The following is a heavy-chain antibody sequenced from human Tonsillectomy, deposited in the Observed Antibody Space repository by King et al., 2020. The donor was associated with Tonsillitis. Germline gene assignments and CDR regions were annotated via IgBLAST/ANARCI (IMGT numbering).Heavy chain of an antibody. D-gene: IGHD3-10*01. J-gene: IGHJ5*02. CDR3: VGSWFDP. CDR1: GFTFSSYA. V-gene: IGHV3-30-3*01. Sequence: VQLVESGGGVVQPGRSLRLSCAASGFTFSSYAMHWVRQAPGKGLEGGAVISYDGSNKYYADSVKGRFTISRDNSKNTLYLQMNSLRAEDTAVYYCVGSWFDPWGQGTLVTVSS. CDR2: ISYDGSNK.